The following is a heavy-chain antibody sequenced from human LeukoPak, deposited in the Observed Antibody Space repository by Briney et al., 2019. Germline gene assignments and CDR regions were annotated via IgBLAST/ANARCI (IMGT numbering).Heavy chain of an antibody. CDR2: ICPSGGSI. V-gene: IGHV3-23*01. CDR3: ARDRTEQQLISRKEYYYMDV. Sequence: GGSLRLSCAASGFTFTSYSMSWVRQAPGKGLEWVSAICPSGGSIYYADSVKGRFTISRDNSRNTLYLQMNSLRAEDTAVYYCARDRTEQQLISRKEYYYMDVWGKGTTVTISS. D-gene: IGHD6-13*01. J-gene: IGHJ6*03. CDR1: GFTFTSYS.